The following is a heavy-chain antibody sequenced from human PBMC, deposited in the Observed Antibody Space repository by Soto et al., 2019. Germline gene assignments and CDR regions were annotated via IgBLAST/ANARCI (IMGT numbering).Heavy chain of an antibody. Sequence: EVQLLESGGGLVQPGGSLRLSCAASGFTFSSYAMSWVRQAPGKGLEWVSAISGSGGSTYYADSVKGRFTISRDNSKSTLYLQMNSLRAEDTAVYYCARLYCSSTSCYSVGAFDIRGQGTMVTVSS. D-gene: IGHD2-2*01. V-gene: IGHV3-23*01. CDR1: GFTFSSYA. CDR2: ISGSGGST. J-gene: IGHJ3*02. CDR3: ARLYCSSTSCYSVGAFDI.